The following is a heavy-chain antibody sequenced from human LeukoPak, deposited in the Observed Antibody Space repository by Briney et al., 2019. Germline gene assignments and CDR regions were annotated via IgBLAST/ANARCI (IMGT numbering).Heavy chain of an antibody. Sequence: PGGSLRLSCAASGFTFSSYAISWVRQAPGKGLEWVSAISASGGSTYYADSVKVRFTMSRDNSKNTLYLQINSLRAEDTAVYYCAKASYDLLTGYYSSWGQGTLVNVSS. D-gene: IGHD3-9*01. CDR3: AKASYDLLTGYYSS. CDR2: ISASGGST. V-gene: IGHV3-23*01. CDR1: GFTFSSYA. J-gene: IGHJ5*02.